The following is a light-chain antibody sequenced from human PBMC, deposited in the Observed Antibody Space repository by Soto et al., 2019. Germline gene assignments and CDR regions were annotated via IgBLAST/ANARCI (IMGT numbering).Light chain of an antibody. CDR2: HAS. CDR3: QQYGSYGT. CDR1: QSVDRW. J-gene: IGKJ1*01. V-gene: IGKV1-5*01. Sequence: EIQVTQSPATLPLSVGERVTITCRASQSVDRWLAWYQQKPVKAPKILIYHASSMDTGVPARFSGSGSGTEFTLTISSLQPDDFAAYYCQQYGSYGTFGQGTKVDIK.